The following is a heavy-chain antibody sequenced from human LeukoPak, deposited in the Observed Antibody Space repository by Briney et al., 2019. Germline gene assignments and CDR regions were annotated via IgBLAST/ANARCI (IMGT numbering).Heavy chain of an antibody. Sequence: GWSLRLSCAASGLTFSSYAMSWVRQAPGKGLEWVSAISGSGGSTYYADSGKGRFTISRDNSKNALDLQMNRLRHEDTAVYYCAKGFPGYNILTGYYFASVFDYWGQGTLVTVSS. CDR3: AKGFPGYNILTGYYFASVFDY. CDR1: GLTFSSYA. J-gene: IGHJ4*02. D-gene: IGHD3-9*01. CDR2: ISGSGGST. V-gene: IGHV3-23*01.